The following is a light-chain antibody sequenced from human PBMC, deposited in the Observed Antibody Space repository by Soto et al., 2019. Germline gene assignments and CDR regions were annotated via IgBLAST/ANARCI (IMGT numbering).Light chain of an antibody. CDR2: GAS. J-gene: IGKJ1*01. V-gene: IGKV3-20*01. CDR3: QQYGSSPGT. Sequence: EIVLTQSPGTLSFSPGERATLSCRARQSVSSSYLAWYQQKPGQAPRLLIYGASSRATGIPDRFSGSGSGTDFTLTISRLEPEDFAVYYCQQYGSSPGTLGQGTKV. CDR1: QSVSSSY.